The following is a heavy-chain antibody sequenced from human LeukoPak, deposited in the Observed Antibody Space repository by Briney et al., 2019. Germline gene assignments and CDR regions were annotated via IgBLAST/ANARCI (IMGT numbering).Heavy chain of an antibody. CDR2: ISGSGGST. CDR1: GFTFSSYA. V-gene: IGHV3-23*01. Sequence: PGGSLRLSCAASGFTFSSYAMSWVRQAPGKGLEWVSAISGSGGSTYYADSVKGRFTISKDNSKNTLYLQMNSLRAEDTAVYYCAKDLEVYYVSSGYFVYWGQGTLVTVSS. J-gene: IGHJ4*02. D-gene: IGHD3-22*01. CDR3: AKDLEVYYVSSGYFVY.